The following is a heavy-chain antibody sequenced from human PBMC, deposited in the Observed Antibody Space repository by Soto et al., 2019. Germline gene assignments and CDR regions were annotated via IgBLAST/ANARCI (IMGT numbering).Heavy chain of an antibody. CDR3: ARAGYNSGWDYYFDY. CDR2: INVGNTKS. D-gene: IGHD6-19*01. CDR1: GYSFTSYA. Sequence: QVHLVQSGAEVKKPGASVKVSCETSGYSFTSYAIHWVRQAPGQRHEWMGWINVGNTKSIYSQKLQGRVTITRDRSARTAYMELSSLRFEDTAVYYWARAGYNSGWDYYFDYWGQGTLVTVSS. V-gene: IGHV1-3*01. J-gene: IGHJ4*02.